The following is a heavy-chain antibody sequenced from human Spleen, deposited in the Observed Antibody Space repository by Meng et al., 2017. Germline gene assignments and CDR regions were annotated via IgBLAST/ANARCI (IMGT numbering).Heavy chain of an antibody. J-gene: IGHJ4*02. CDR2: ISPYNGNT. V-gene: IGHV1-18*01. D-gene: IGHD6-19*01. Sequence: ASVKVSCKASGYTFTSYGISWVRQAPGQGLEWMGWISPYNGNTKYAQKLQGRVSVTTDSSTGTAYMELRSLRYDDTAMYYCARGGSGWAAFDYWGQGTLVTVSS. CDR1: GYTFTSYG. CDR3: ARGGSGWAAFDY.